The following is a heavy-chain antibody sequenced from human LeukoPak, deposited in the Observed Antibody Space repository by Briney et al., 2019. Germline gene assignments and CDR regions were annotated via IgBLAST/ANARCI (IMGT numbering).Heavy chain of an antibody. CDR1: GGSISSYY. Sequence: SETLSLTCTVSGGSISSYYWSWIRQPPGKGLEWIGYIYYSGSTNYNPSLKSRVTISVDTSKNQFSLKLSSVTAADTAVYYCAGPFYYDSIGSVDYWGQGTLVTVSS. CDR2: IYYSGST. V-gene: IGHV4-59*01. J-gene: IGHJ4*02. D-gene: IGHD3-22*01. CDR3: AGPFYYDSIGSVDY.